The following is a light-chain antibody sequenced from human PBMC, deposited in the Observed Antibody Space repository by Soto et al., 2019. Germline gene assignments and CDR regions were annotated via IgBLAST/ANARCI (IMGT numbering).Light chain of an antibody. Sequence: EIVMTQSPATRSVSPGERATLSGRGSQSVSGNLAWYQQKPGQAPRLLIYGASTRATGIPARFSGSGSGTEFTLTISSLQSEDFAVYYCQQYNNWLTWTFGQGTKVEIK. V-gene: IGKV3-15*01. J-gene: IGKJ1*01. CDR2: GAS. CDR3: QQYNNWLTWT. CDR1: QSVSGN.